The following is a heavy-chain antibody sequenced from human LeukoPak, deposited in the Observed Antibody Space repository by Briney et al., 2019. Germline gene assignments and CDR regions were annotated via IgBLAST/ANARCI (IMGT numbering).Heavy chain of an antibody. V-gene: IGHV4-59*01. CDR1: GGSISSYY. D-gene: IGHD3-10*01. J-gene: IGHJ4*02. Sequence: SETLSLTCTVSGGSISSYYWSWIRQPPGKGLEWIGYISYSGSTNYNPSLKSRVTISVDTSRTQFSLKLSSVTAADTAVYYCARGRLGGSGSYYNVLDYWGQGTLVTVSS. CDR2: ISYSGST. CDR3: ARGRLGGSGSYYNVLDY.